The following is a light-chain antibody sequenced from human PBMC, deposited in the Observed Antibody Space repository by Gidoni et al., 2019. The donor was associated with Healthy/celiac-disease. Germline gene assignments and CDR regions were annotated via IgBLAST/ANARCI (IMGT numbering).Light chain of an antibody. J-gene: IGKJ1*01. Sequence: DIVMTQSPDSLAVSLGERATINCKSRQCVLYSSNNKNYLAWYQQKPGQPPKLLIYWASTRESGVPDRFRGSGSGTDFTLTISSLQAEDVAVYYCQQYYSTPRTFGQGTKVEIK. CDR3: QQYYSTPRT. CDR2: WAS. V-gene: IGKV4-1*01. CDR1: QCVLYSSNNKNY.